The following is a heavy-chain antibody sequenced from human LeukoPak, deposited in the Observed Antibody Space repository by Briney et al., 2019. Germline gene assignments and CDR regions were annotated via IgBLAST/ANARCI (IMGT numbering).Heavy chain of an antibody. Sequence: PSETLSLTCTVSGGSISSSSYYWGWIRQPPGKGLEWIGSIYYSGSTYYNPSLKSRVTISVDTSKNQFSLKLSSVTAADTAVYYCARDGGSGWPFDYWGQGTLVTVSS. V-gene: IGHV4-39*07. CDR1: GGSISSSSYY. CDR2: IYYSGST. D-gene: IGHD6-19*01. CDR3: ARDGGSGWPFDY. J-gene: IGHJ4*02.